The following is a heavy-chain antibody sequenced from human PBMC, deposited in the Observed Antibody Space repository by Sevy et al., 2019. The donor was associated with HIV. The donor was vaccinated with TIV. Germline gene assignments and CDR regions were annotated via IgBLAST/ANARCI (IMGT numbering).Heavy chain of an antibody. V-gene: IGHV3-30-3*01. J-gene: IGHJ4*02. CDR2: ISYDGSNK. D-gene: IGHD6-13*01. CDR1: GFTFSSYA. Sequence: GGSLRLSCAASGFTFSSYAMHWVRQAPGKGLEWVAVISYDGSNKYYADSVKGRFTISRDNSKNTLYLQMNSLRAEDTAVYYCARDLGYSSDYWAREPWSPSPQ. CDR3: ARDLGYSSDY.